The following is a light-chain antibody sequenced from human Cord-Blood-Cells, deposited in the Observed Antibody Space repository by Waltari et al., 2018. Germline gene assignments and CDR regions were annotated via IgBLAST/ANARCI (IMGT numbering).Light chain of an antibody. CDR1: SSDVGGYNY. CDR2: DVS. CDR3: SSYTSSSTWV. J-gene: IGLJ3*02. V-gene: IGLV2-14*01. Sequence: QSALTQPASVSGSPGQSITISCTGTSSDVGGYNYVSCYQQHPGKAPKLMIYDVSKRPSGFSNRFSGSKSGNTASLTISGLQAEDEADYYCSSYTSSSTWVFGGGTKLTVL.